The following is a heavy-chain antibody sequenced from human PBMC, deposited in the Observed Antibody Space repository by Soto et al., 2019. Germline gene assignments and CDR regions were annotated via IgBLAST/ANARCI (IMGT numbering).Heavy chain of an antibody. CDR2: ISGSGGST. J-gene: IGHJ6*02. Sequence: GGSLRLSCAASGFTFSSYAMSWVRQAPGKGLEWVSAISGSGGSTYYADSVKGRFTISRDNSKNTLYLQMNSLRAEDTAVYYCAKYHGDYDNYYYGMDVWGQGTTVTVSS. CDR3: AKYHGDYDNYYYGMDV. D-gene: IGHD4-17*01. CDR1: GFTFSSYA. V-gene: IGHV3-23*01.